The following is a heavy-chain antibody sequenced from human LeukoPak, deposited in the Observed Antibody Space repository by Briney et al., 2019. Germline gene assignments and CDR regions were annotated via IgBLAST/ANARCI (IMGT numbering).Heavy chain of an antibody. CDR1: GYTFTGYY. D-gene: IGHD6-13*01. CDR3: ARGRLEAAATDDY. J-gene: IGHJ4*02. CDR2: VNPNSGGT. Sequence: ASVKVSCKASGYTFTGYYMHWVRQAPVQGLEWMGWVNPNSGGTRYAQRFQDRVTMTRDTSITTAYMELSRLRSDDTAVYFCARGRLEAAATDDYWGQGTLVTVSS. V-gene: IGHV1-2*02.